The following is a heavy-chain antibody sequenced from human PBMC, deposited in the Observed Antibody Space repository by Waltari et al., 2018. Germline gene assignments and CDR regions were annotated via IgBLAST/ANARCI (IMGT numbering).Heavy chain of an antibody. V-gene: IGHV1-69*01. CDR2: IIPSFGTA. Sequence: QVQLVQSGAEVKKPGSSVKVSCQAFGGTFSSYAISWVRQAPGQGLEWMGGIIPSFGTANYAQKFQGRVTITADESTSTAYMELSSLRSEDTAVYYCARLDTATYDAFDIWGQGTMVTVSS. CDR3: ARLDTATYDAFDI. D-gene: IGHD5-18*01. CDR1: GGTFSSYA. J-gene: IGHJ3*02.